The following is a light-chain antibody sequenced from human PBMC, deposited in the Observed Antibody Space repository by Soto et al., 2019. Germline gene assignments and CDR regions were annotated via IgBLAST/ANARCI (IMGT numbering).Light chain of an antibody. CDR3: CSYAGRYTFV. Sequence: QSVLTQPASVSGSLGQSITISCTGSSSDVGTYYFVSWYQQHPGKVPKLMIYDVSKRPSGVPDRFSGSKSGNTASLTISGLQAEDEADYYCCSYAGRYTFVFGTGTKVTVL. J-gene: IGLJ1*01. CDR1: SSDVGTYYF. V-gene: IGLV2-11*01. CDR2: DVS.